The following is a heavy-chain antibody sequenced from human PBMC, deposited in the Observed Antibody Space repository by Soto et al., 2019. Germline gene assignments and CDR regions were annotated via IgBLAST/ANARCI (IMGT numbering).Heavy chain of an antibody. CDR3: ARTKANKWFDP. J-gene: IGHJ5*02. CDR1: GFTFINYW. D-gene: IGHD1-26*01. CDR2: IKQDGGEK. V-gene: IGHV3-7*03. Sequence: GGSLRLSCAASGFTFINYWMSWVRQAPGKGLEWVANIKQDGGEKYYVDSVKGRFTISRDNAKNSLHLQMNSLRAEDTAVYYCARTKANKWFDPWGQGTLVTVS.